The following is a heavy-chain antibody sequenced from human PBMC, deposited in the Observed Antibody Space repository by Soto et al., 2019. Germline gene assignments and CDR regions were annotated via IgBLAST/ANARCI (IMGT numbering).Heavy chain of an antibody. D-gene: IGHD2-2*02. CDR3: ARDEGGYCSSTSCYTPVIDWFDP. V-gene: IGHV4-4*07. J-gene: IGHJ5*02. CDR1: GGSISSYY. CDR2: IYTSGST. Sequence: QVQLQESGPGLVKPSETLSLTCTVSGGSISSYYWSWIRQPAGKGLEWIGRIYTSGSTNYNPSLKSRVTMSVDTSKNQFSLKLRSVTAADTAVYYCARDEGGYCSSTSCYTPVIDWFDPWGQGTLVTVSS.